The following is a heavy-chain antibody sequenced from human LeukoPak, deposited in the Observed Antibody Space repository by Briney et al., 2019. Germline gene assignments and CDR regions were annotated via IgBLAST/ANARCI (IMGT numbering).Heavy chain of an antibody. CDR1: GGTFSTYA. CDR2: ISAYNGNT. CDR3: ARGNRPHYYYGMDV. J-gene: IGHJ6*02. Sequence: ASVKVSCKASGGTFSTYAISWVRQAPGQGLEWMGWISAYNGNTNYAQKLQGRVTMTTDTSTSTAYMELRSLRSDDTAVYYCARGNRPHYYYGMDVWGQGTTVTVSS. D-gene: IGHD2/OR15-2a*01. V-gene: IGHV1-18*01.